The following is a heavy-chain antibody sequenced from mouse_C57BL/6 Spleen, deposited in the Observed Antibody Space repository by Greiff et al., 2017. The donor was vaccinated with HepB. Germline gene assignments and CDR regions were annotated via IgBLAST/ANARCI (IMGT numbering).Heavy chain of an antibody. CDR2: IDPSDSYT. CDR1: GYTFTSYW. J-gene: IGHJ3*01. V-gene: IGHV1-50*01. Sequence: VQLQQPGAELVKPGASVKLSCKASGYTFTSYWMQWVKQRPGQGLEWIGEIDPSDSYTNYNQKFKGKATLTVDTSSSTAYMQLSSLTSEDSAVYYCANYYGSSGGYWGQGTLVTVSA. D-gene: IGHD1-1*01. CDR3: ANYYGSSGGY.